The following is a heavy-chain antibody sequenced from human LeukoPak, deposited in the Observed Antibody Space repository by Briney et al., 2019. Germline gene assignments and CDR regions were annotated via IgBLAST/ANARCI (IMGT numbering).Heavy chain of an antibody. CDR2: IYYSGST. CDR1: GGSFSGYY. V-gene: IGHV4-59*01. D-gene: IGHD5-18*01. J-gene: IGHJ4*02. CDR3: ARDRWLGY. Sequence: PSETLSLTCTVYGGSFSGYYWSWVRQPPGKGLEWIGYIYYSGSTNYNPSLKSRVTISVDTSKNQFSLKVSSVTAADTAVYYCARDRWLGYWGQGTLVTVSS.